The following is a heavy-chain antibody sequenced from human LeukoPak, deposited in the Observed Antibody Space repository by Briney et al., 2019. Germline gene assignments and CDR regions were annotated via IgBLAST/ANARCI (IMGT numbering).Heavy chain of an antibody. J-gene: IGHJ5*02. Sequence: GGSLRLSCAASGFTFSSYAMHWVRQAPGKGLEWVSTVSGNGGTTYYADSVKGRFTISRDNSRNTLFLQMNSLRAEDTAVYHCAKAHYNWFDPWGQGTLVTVSS. CDR1: GFTFSSYA. CDR2: VSGNGGTT. CDR3: AKAHYNWFDP. V-gene: IGHV3-23*01.